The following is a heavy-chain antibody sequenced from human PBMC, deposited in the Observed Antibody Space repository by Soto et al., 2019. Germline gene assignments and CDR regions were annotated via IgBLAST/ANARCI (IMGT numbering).Heavy chain of an antibody. D-gene: IGHD6-19*01. CDR3: ERGFSSMSWFAP. Sequence: PSETLSLTCTVSGVSISSFYWSWIRQPPGKGLEYIGCIYDSGSTNFNPSLKSRVTMSVDTSRTQFSRKLSSVTAADTAVYYCERGFSSMSWFAPWGQGTLVTVSS. CDR2: IYDSGST. CDR1: GVSISSFY. J-gene: IGHJ5*02. V-gene: IGHV4-59*01.